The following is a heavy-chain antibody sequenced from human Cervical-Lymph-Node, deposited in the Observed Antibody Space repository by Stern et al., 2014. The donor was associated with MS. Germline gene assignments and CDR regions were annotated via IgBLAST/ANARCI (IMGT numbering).Heavy chain of an antibody. Sequence: QVQLQQWGAGLLKPSETLSLTCAVYGGSFSGYYWSWIRQPPGKGLEWLGEINHSGSTNYNPSLKSRVPISVDTSKNQFSLKLSSVTAADTAVYYCARGFIAAADYFDYWGQGTLVTVSS. V-gene: IGHV4-34*01. CDR1: GGSFSGYY. CDR2: INHSGST. J-gene: IGHJ4*02. D-gene: IGHD6-13*01. CDR3: ARGFIAAADYFDY.